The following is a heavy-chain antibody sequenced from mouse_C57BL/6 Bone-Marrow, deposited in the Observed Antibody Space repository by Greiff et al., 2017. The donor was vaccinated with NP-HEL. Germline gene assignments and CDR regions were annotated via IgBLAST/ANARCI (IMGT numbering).Heavy chain of an antibody. CDR2: IYPSRGNT. CDR1: GYTFTSYC. CDR3: ARGGVATWYVDV. Sequence: VQLQESGPELARPGASVKLSCKASGYTFTSYCFCWVNQRTGQGLEWIGEIYPSRGNTYYNETFQGKATLTADKSSSTAYMELRRLTSEASAVFFCARGGVATWYVDVWGTATTVTV. J-gene: IGHJ1*03. D-gene: IGHD1-1*01. V-gene: IGHV1-81*01.